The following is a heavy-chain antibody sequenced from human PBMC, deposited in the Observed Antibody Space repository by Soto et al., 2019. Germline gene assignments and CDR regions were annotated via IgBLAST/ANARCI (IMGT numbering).Heavy chain of an antibody. Sequence: QLQLQESGPGLVKPSETLSLTCTVSGASISSNSYYWGWIRQPPGKGLEWIGSIYYSGSTYYNPSLKSRVTISVDTSNNQFSLRLSSVTAADTAVYYCARQSRQCNGGTCGWFDPWGQGTLVTVSS. CDR3: ARQSRQCNGGTCGWFDP. CDR2: IYYSGST. J-gene: IGHJ5*02. V-gene: IGHV4-39*01. D-gene: IGHD2-15*01. CDR1: GASISSNSYY.